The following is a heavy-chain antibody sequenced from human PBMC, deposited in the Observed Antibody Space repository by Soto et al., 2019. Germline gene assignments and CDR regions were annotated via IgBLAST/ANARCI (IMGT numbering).Heavy chain of an antibody. Sequence: SVKVSCKASGGTFSSNPISWVRQAPGQGLEWMGGTGSGTGPGNHAQKFQGRLTITADKSSSTAYMELSSLSSEDTAVYYCARRDSGGYYRYFDSWGQETLLTV. CDR1: GGTFSSNP. D-gene: IGHD2-21*02. CDR2: TGSGTGPG. CDR3: ARRDSGGYYRYFDS. J-gene: IGHJ4*02. V-gene: IGHV1-69*06.